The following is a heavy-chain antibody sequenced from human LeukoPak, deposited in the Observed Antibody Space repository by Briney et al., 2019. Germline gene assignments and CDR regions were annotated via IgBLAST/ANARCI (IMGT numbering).Heavy chain of an antibody. CDR1: GFTVSSDY. V-gene: IGHV3-66*01. J-gene: IGHJ4*02. D-gene: IGHD3-10*01. CDR3: AVIGTYGSGSYSDY. Sequence: GGSLRLSCAASGFTVSSDYMSWVRQAPGKGLEWVSVIYSGGSTYYADSVKGRFTISIHNSKNTLYLQMNSLRAEDTAVYYCAVIGTYGSGSYSDYWGQGTLVTVSS. CDR2: IYSGGST.